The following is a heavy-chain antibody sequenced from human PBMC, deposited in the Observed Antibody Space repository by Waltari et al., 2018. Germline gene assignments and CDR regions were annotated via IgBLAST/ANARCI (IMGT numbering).Heavy chain of an antibody. V-gene: IGHV3-7*01. D-gene: IGHD3-3*01. J-gene: IGHJ4*02. CDR2: IKQDGSEK. CDR3: ARDAYYDFWSGVDDY. Sequence: EVQLVESGGGLVQPGGSLRLSCAASGFTFRSYWMSWVRQAPGKGLEWVANIKQDGSEKYYLDSVKGRFTISRDNAKNSLYLQMNSLRAEDTAVYYCARDAYYDFWSGVDDYWGQGTLVTVSS. CDR1: GFTFRSYW.